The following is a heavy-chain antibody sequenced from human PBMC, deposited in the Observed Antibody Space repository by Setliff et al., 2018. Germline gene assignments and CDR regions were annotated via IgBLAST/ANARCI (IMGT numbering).Heavy chain of an antibody. CDR1: GFTFSNAW. CDR2: IKSKTDGGTT. Sequence: LRLSCAASGFTFSNAWMSWVRQAPGKGLEWVGRIKSKTDGGTTDYAAPVKGRFTISRDDSKNTLYLQMNSLKTEDTAVYYCTTVGYDSRTTPIDYWGQGTLVTVSS. J-gene: IGHJ4*02. CDR3: TTVGYDSRTTPIDY. D-gene: IGHD3-22*01. V-gene: IGHV3-15*01.